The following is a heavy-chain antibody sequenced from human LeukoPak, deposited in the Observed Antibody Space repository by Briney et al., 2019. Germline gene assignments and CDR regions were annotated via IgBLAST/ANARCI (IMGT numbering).Heavy chain of an antibody. CDR2: MNPNSGNT. Sequence: GASVKVSCKASGYTFTSYDINWVRQATGQGLEWMGWMNPNSGNTGYAQKFQGRVTITRNTSISTAYMELSSLRSEDTAVYYCARGIPRFLGGENNWFDPWGQGTLVTVSS. V-gene: IGHV1-8*03. J-gene: IGHJ5*02. CDR1: GYTFTSYD. CDR3: ARGIPRFLGGENNWFDP. D-gene: IGHD3-3*01.